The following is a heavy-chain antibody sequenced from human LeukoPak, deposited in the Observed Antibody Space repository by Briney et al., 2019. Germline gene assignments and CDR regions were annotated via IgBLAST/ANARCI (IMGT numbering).Heavy chain of an antibody. J-gene: IGHJ3*02. V-gene: IGHV4-4*09. Sequence: PSETLSLTCTVSGGSISSYYWSWIRQPPGKGLEWIGYIYTSGSTSYNPSLKSRVTMSVDTSRNQFFLRLSSVTAADTAVYYCARGPDIVATIWYAFDMWGPGTVVAVSS. CDR2: IYTSGST. CDR3: ARGPDIVATIWYAFDM. CDR1: GGSISSYY. D-gene: IGHD5-12*01.